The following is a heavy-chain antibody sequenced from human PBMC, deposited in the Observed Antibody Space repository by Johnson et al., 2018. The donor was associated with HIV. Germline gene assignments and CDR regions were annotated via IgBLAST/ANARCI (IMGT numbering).Heavy chain of an antibody. D-gene: IGHD1-26*01. V-gene: IGHV3-53*01. CDR3: ARDSDKWELRPGAFDI. CDR1: GFTVSSNY. CDR2: IYSGGST. Sequence: MQLVESGGGLIQPGGSLRLSCAASGFTVSSNYMSWVRQAPGKGLEWVSVIYSGGSTYYAASVKGRFTISRDNSKNTLYLQMNSLRAEDTAVYYCARDSDKWELRPGAFDIWGQGTMVTVSS. J-gene: IGHJ3*02.